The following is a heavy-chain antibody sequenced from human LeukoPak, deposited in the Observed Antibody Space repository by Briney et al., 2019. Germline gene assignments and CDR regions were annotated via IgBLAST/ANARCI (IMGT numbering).Heavy chain of an antibody. CDR3: ARGIGDRIVGATGWFDP. Sequence: SETLSLTCTVSSGSISSYYWSWIRQPPGKGLEWIGYIYYSGSTNYNPSLKSRVTISVDTSKNQFSLKLSSVTAADTTVYYCARGIGDRIVGATGWFDPWGQGTLVTVSS. J-gene: IGHJ5*02. CDR1: SGSISSYY. V-gene: IGHV4-59*01. D-gene: IGHD1-26*01. CDR2: IYYSGST.